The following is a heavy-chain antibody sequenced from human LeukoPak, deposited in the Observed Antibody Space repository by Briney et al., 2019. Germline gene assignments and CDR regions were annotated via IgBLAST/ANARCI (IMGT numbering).Heavy chain of an antibody. CDR3: ARETRPIGGSYAFDI. V-gene: IGHV4-4*07. CDR2: IYTSGST. Sequence: SETLSLTCTVSGGTISSYYWSWIRQPAGKGLEWIGRIYTSGSTNYNPSLKSRVTMSVDTSKNQFSLKLSSVTAADTAVYYCARETRPIGGSYAFDIWGQGTMVTVSS. J-gene: IGHJ3*02. CDR1: GGTISSYY. D-gene: IGHD3-16*01.